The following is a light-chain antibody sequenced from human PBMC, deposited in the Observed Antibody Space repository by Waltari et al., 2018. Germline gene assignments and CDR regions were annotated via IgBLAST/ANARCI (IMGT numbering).Light chain of an antibody. J-gene: IGKJ3*01. V-gene: IGKV4-1*01. CDR1: QSILYSSNNENY. CDR2: WAS. Sequence: DIVMTQSPDSLAVSLGERATINCKSSQSILYSSNNENYLAWYQQKPGQPPKLLIYWASTRESGVPDRFSGSGSGTDFALTITSLQAEDVAVYYCQQYYSTPPFTFGPGTKVGIK. CDR3: QQYYSTPPFT.